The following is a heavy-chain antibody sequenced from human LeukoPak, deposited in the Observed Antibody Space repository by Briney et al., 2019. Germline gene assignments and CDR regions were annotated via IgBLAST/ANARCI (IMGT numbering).Heavy chain of an antibody. CDR3: ARVLGSEDWFDP. D-gene: IGHD3-3*02. V-gene: IGHV4-59*01. CDR1: GGSISSYY. Sequence: KTSETLSLTCTVSGGSISSYYWSWIRQPPGKGLEWIGYIYYSGSTNYNPSLKSRVTISVDTSKNQFSLKLSSVTAADTAVYYCARVLGSEDWFDPWGQGTLVTVSS. CDR2: IYYSGST. J-gene: IGHJ5*02.